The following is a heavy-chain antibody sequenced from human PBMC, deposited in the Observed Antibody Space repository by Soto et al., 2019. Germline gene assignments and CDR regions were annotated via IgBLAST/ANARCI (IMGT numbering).Heavy chain of an antibody. V-gene: IGHV4-38-2*01. J-gene: IGHJ4*02. Sequence: PSETRSLTGSASGYSIKRGYYWGWIRQAPGKGLGWIGSIYHRGATYYAPSLKARAAIPLDTSNNHFTLMLTSVTVADTAICYCARYQYDSSGHDYEHWGQGALVTVSS. CDR2: IYHRGAT. D-gene: IGHD3-22*01. CDR1: GYSIKRGYY. CDR3: ARYQYDSSGHDYEH.